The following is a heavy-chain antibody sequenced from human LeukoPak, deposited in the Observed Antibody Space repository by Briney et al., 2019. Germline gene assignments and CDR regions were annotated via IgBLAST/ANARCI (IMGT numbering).Heavy chain of an antibody. CDR3: ARELISYGTYYYDSSGLNY. D-gene: IGHD3-22*01. J-gene: IGHJ4*02. CDR1: GGSISSGDYY. Sequence: SETLSLTCTVSGGSISSGDYYWSWLRQPPGKGLEWIGYIYYSGSTYYNPSLKSRVTISVDTSKNQFSLRLSSVTAADTAVYYCARELISYGTYYYDSSGLNYWGQGTLVTVSS. V-gene: IGHV4-30-4*08. CDR2: IYYSGST.